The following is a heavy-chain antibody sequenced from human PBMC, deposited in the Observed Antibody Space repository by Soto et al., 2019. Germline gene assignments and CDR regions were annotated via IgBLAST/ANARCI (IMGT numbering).Heavy chain of an antibody. CDR2: ISYDGSDK. V-gene: IGHV3-30-3*01. CDR3: ARSIVVVTALDS. Sequence: GGSLRLSCAASGFTFSSYAMHWVRQAPGKGLEWVALISYDGSDKDYADSVKGRFTISRDNSRNTLFLQMNSLRSEDTAVYYCARSIVVVTALDSGGQGTLVTVPS. D-gene: IGHD2-21*02. CDR1: GFTFSSYA. J-gene: IGHJ4*02.